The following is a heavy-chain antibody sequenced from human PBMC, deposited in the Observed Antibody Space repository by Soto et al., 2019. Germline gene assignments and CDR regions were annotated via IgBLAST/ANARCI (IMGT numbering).Heavy chain of an antibody. CDR1: GGTFSSYA. J-gene: IGHJ4*02. CDR2: IIPIFGTA. V-gene: IGHV1-69*01. Sequence: SVKVSCKASGGTFSSYAISWVRQAPGQGLEWMGGIIPIFGTANYAQKFQGRVTITADESTSTAYMELSSLRSQDTAVYYCAXQPVMYSSSWPEYYFDYWGQGTLVTVSS. D-gene: IGHD6-13*01. CDR3: AXQPVMYSSSWPEYYFDY.